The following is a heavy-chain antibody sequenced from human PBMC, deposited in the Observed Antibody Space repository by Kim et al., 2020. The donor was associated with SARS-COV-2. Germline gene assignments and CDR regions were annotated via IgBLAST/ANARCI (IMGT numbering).Heavy chain of an antibody. D-gene: IGHD2-15*01. Sequence: SETLSLTCTVSGGSISSSNYWGWIHQPPGKGLEWIATISYSGTTYYKPSLGSRVTISLDTSNNRFSLKLTSVIATDTAMYYCARHYSLSTWSTEYAFDIWGRGTMLTVSS. CDR2: ISYSGTT. J-gene: IGHJ3*02. CDR1: GGSISSSNY. CDR3: ARHYSLSTWSTEYAFDI. V-gene: IGHV4-39*01.